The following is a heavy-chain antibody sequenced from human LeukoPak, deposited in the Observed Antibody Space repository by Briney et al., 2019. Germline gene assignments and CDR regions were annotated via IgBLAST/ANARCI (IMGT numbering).Heavy chain of an antibody. V-gene: IGHV3-23*01. CDR3: AKVSGYSYGRLDY. D-gene: IGHD5-18*01. J-gene: IGHJ4*02. CDR2: ISCSVDNT. Sequence: SAISCSVDNTYYVDSVKGRFTISRDNSKNTVYLQMNSLRDEDTAVYYCAKVSGYSYGRLDYWGQGTLVTVSS.